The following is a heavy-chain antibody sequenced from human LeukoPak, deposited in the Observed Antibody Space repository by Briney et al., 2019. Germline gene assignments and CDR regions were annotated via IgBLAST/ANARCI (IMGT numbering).Heavy chain of an antibody. CDR1: GFTFSSYS. J-gene: IGHJ3*02. V-gene: IGHV3-53*04. D-gene: IGHD2-8*01. CDR3: AREVMAKRRAFDI. Sequence: GGSLRLSCAASGFTFSSYSMNWVRQAPGKGLEWVSVIYSDDRTYYADSVKGRFTISRHTSKKTLYLQMNSLRAEDTAVYYCAREVMAKRRAFDIWGQGTVVTVSS. CDR2: IYSDDRT.